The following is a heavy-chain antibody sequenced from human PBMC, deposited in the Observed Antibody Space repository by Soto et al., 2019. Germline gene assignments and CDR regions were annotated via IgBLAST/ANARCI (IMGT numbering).Heavy chain of an antibody. V-gene: IGHV4-59*08. CDR3: ARTGDSSGYSSIQPHPPIDY. Sequence: FETLCLPCTVPWGTIISYYWSRIRQPPGKGLEWIGYIYYSGSTNYNPSLKSRVTISVDTSKNQFSLKLSSVTAADTAVYYCARTGDSSGYSSIQPHPPIDYWGQGTLVTVSS. CDR1: WGTIISYY. CDR2: IYYSGST. D-gene: IGHD3-22*01. J-gene: IGHJ4*02.